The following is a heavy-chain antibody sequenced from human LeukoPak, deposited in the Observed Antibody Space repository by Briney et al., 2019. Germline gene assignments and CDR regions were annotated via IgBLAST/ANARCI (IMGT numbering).Heavy chain of an antibody. D-gene: IGHD2-21*02. CDR3: ARENVVTATTDAFDI. V-gene: IGHV4-31*03. CDR2: IYYSGST. J-gene: IGHJ3*02. Sequence: SQTLSLTCTVSGGSISSGGYYWSWIRQHPGKGLEWIGYIYYSGSTYYNPSLKSRVTISVDTSKNQFSLKLSSVTAADTAVYYCARENVVTATTDAFDIWGQGTMVTVSS. CDR1: GGSISSGGYY.